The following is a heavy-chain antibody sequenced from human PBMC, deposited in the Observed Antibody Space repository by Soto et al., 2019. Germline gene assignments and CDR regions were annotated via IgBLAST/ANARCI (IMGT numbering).Heavy chain of an antibody. D-gene: IGHD4-17*01. CDR3: ARVYRRYGDYVGY. Sequence: GASVKVSCKASGYTFTSYAMHWVRQAPGQRLEWMGWINAGNGNTKYSQKFQGRVTITRDTSASTAYMELSSLRSEDTAVYYCARVYRRYGDYVGYWGQGTLVTAPQ. V-gene: IGHV1-3*01. CDR1: GYTFTSYA. J-gene: IGHJ4*02. CDR2: INAGNGNT.